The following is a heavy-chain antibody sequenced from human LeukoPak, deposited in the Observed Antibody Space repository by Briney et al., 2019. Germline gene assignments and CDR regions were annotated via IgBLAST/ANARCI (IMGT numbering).Heavy chain of an antibody. D-gene: IGHD3-3*01. V-gene: IGHV3-23*01. CDR1: GFTFSNYA. CDR2: ISVRGDT. Sequence: GGSLRLSCAAFGFTFSNYAINWVRQAPGKGLEWVSHISVRGDTHFADSVKGRFTISRDNSKNTLYLQMNSLRAEDTAVYYCAKDLHDSWAVGCWGPGTLVTVSS. CDR3: AKDLHDSWAVGC. J-gene: IGHJ4*02.